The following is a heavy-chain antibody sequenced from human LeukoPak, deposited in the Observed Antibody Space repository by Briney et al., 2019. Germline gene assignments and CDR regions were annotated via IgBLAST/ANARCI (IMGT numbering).Heavy chain of an antibody. Sequence: PGGSLRLSCATSGFTFGTYSMNWVRQAPGKGLEWVSSISGSSSFIYYADSVKGRFTISRDNAKNSLYLQMNSLRGEDTAVYYCARGGSTSSSSHFHHWGQGTLVTVSS. D-gene: IGHD6-6*01. CDR2: ISGSSSFI. J-gene: IGHJ1*01. V-gene: IGHV3-21*01. CDR1: GFTFGTYS. CDR3: ARGGSTSSSSHFHH.